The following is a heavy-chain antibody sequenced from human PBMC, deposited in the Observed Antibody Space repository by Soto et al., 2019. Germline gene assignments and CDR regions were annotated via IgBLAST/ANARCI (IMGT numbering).Heavy chain of an antibody. J-gene: IGHJ6*02. CDR2: IIPIFGTA. Sequence: SVKVSCKASGGTFSSYAISWVRQAPGQGLEWMGGIIPIFGTANYAQKFQGRVTITADESTSTAYMELSSLRSEDTAVYYCASGANLAAAGTRYYYYYGMDVWGQGTTVTVPS. CDR3: ASGANLAAAGTRYYYYYGMDV. V-gene: IGHV1-69*13. CDR1: GGTFSSYA. D-gene: IGHD6-13*01.